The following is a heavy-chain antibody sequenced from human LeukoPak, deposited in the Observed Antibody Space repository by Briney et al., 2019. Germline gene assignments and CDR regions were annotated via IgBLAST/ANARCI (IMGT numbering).Heavy chain of an antibody. CDR2: IIPIFGTA. J-gene: IGHJ1*01. D-gene: IGHD5-24*01. CDR1: GGTFISYA. V-gene: IGHV1-69*05. CDR3: ARGAGDGYNWDAEYFQH. Sequence: ASVKVSCKASGGTFISYAISWVRQAPGQGLEWMGWIIPIFGTANYAQKFQGRVTITTHEYTSTAYMELSSLRSEDTAVYYCARGAGDGYNWDAEYFQHWGQGTLVTVSS.